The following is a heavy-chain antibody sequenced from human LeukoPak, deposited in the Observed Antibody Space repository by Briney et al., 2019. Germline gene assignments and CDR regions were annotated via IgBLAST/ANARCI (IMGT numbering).Heavy chain of an antibody. D-gene: IGHD6-6*01. CDR3: AKGAAARSYVYFDF. J-gene: IGHJ4*02. CDR2: VTGSSGST. CDR1: GFTFSSSA. Sequence: GGSLRPSCAASGFTFSSSAMSWVRQAPGKGLEWVSTVTGSSGSTYYADSVKGRFTISRDNSKNTLYLQMNSLKADDTAIYYCAKGAAARSYVYFDFWGQGTLVTVSS. V-gene: IGHV3-23*01.